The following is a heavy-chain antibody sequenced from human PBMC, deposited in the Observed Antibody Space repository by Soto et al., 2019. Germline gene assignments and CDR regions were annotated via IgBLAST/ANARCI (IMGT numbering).Heavy chain of an antibody. CDR1: GFTVSSNY. CDR3: ARDRGFYGMDV. Sequence: EVQLVETGGGLIQPGGSLRLSCAASGFTVSSNYMNWVRQAPGKGLEWVSVIYSGGATYYADSVKGRFTVSRDNSKNILYLQMTSLRAEDTVVYYCARDRGFYGMDVWGQGTTVTVSS. CDR2: IYSGGAT. V-gene: IGHV3-53*02. J-gene: IGHJ6*02.